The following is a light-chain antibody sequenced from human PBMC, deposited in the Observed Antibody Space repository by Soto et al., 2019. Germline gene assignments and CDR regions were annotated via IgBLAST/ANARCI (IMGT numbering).Light chain of an antibody. V-gene: IGKV3-15*01. Sequence: EIVMPQSPAPLSVSPGERSTLSCMASQSVSSNLAWYQQKPGQAPRLLIYGASTRATGIPARFSGSGSGTEFTLTISSLQSEDFAVYYCQQYNNGALATFCPGTKVDVK. CDR1: QSVSSN. CDR3: QQYNNGALAT. J-gene: IGKJ3*01. CDR2: GAS.